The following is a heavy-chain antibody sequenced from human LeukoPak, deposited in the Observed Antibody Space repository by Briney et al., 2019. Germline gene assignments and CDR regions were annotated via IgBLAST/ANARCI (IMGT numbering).Heavy chain of an antibody. CDR2: ISGSGGST. D-gene: IGHD6-19*01. J-gene: IGHJ4*02. CDR1: GYSIGSGYS. Sequence: ETLSLTCTVSGYSIGSGYSWGWIRQPPGKGLEWVSAISGSGGSTYYADSVKGRFTISRDNSKNTLYLQMNSLRVEDTADYYCARVDIALTGFDYWGQGTLVTVSS. CDR3: ARVDIALTGFDY. V-gene: IGHV3-23*01.